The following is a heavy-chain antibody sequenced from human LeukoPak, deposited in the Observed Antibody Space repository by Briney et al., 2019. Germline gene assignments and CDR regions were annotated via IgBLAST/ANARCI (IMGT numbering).Heavy chain of an antibody. V-gene: IGHV4-61*01. D-gene: IGHD2-21*01. CDR2: IYYSGST. CDR3: ARGVVIAPQTFDY. CDR1: GYSISSGYY. Sequence: SETLSLTCTVSGYSISSGYYWGWIRQPPGQGLEWIGYIYYSGSTNYNPSLKSRVTISVDTSKNQFSLKLSSVTAADTAVYYCARGVVIAPQTFDYWGQGTLVTVSS. J-gene: IGHJ4*02.